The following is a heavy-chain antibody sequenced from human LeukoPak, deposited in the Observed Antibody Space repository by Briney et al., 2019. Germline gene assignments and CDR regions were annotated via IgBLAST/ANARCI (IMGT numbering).Heavy chain of an antibody. CDR3: AKDHYWSIDY. CDR2: IKGDGIST. Sequence: QPGGSLRLSCAASGSDFSSNWMHWVRHAPGQGLVWVSRIKGDGISTNYADSVKGRFTISRDIAKNTLYLQMNSLRAEDTGVYYCAKDHYWSIDYWGRGTLVTASS. J-gene: IGHJ4*02. D-gene: IGHD3-3*01. V-gene: IGHV3-74*01. CDR1: GSDFSSNW.